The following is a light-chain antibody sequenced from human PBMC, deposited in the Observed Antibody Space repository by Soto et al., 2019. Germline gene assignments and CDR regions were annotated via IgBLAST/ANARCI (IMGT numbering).Light chain of an antibody. V-gene: IGLV2-14*01. Sequence: QSVLTQPASVSGSPGQSITISCTGTSSGVGAYNYVSWYQQQSGKAPKLLIHEVSSRPAGVSDRFSGSKSGNTASLTISGLQAEDEADYYCSAFATSRAYVFGIGTKLTVL. CDR3: SAFATSRAYV. CDR1: SSGVGAYNY. CDR2: EVS. J-gene: IGLJ1*01.